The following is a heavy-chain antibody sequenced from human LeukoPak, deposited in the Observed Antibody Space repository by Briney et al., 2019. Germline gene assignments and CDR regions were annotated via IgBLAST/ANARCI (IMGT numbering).Heavy chain of an antibody. D-gene: IGHD3-22*01. Sequence: SETLSLTCTVSGGSFSSENYFWSWIRQHPVKGLEWIGYISYSGSTYYNPSLKSRVTMSVDTSKNQFSLKLSSVTAADTAVYYCARDPRSDSSGRDNWFDPWGQGTLVTVSS. J-gene: IGHJ5*02. V-gene: IGHV4-31*03. CDR1: GGSFSSENYF. CDR3: ARDPRSDSSGRDNWFDP. CDR2: ISYSGST.